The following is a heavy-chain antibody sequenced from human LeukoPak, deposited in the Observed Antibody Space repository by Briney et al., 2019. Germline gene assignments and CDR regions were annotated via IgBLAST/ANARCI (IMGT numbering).Heavy chain of an antibody. V-gene: IGHV1-2*02. D-gene: IGHD1-26*01. CDR3: ARAPHPNSGSYLQGDY. CDR1: GYTFTGYY. J-gene: IGHJ4*02. CDR2: TNPNSGGT. Sequence: ASVKVSCKASGYTFTGYYMHWVRQAPGQGLEWMGWTNPNSGGTNYAQKFQGRVTMTRDTSISTAYMELSRLRSDDTAVYYCARAPHPNSGSYLQGDYWGQGTLVTVSS.